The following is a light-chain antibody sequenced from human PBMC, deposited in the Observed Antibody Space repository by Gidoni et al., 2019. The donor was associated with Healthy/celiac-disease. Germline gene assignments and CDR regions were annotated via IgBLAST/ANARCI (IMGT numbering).Light chain of an antibody. V-gene: IGKV1-39*01. CDR2: AAS. CDR3: QQSYSTPWT. J-gene: IGKJ1*01. Sequence: DIQMTQSPSSLSASVGDRVTITCRASQRISSYLNLYQQKPRKAPKPLIYAASSLQSGVPSRFSSSGSWTDFTLTISSLQHEDFATDYCQQSYSTPWTFGQXTKVEIK. CDR1: QRISSY.